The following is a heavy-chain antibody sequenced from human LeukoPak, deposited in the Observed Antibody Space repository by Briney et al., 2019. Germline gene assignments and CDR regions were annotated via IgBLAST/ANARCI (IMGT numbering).Heavy chain of an antibody. Sequence: ASVKVSCKASGYTLTGYYMHWVRQAPGQGLEWMGWINPNSGGTNYAQKLQGRVTMTTDTSTSTAYMELRSLRSDDTAVYYCARATVLRFLEWLGAFDIWGQGTMVTVSS. D-gene: IGHD3-3*01. CDR2: INPNSGGT. CDR3: ARATVLRFLEWLGAFDI. J-gene: IGHJ3*02. V-gene: IGHV1-2*02. CDR1: GYTLTGYY.